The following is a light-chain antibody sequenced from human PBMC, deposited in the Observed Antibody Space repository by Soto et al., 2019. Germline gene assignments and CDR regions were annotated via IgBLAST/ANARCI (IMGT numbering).Light chain of an antibody. CDR3: QHRSNWPLT. Sequence: KQSPAAVSVSPGERATLSCRASQSVSSYLAWYQQKPGQAPRLLIYDASNRATGIPARFSGSGSGTDFTLTISSLEPEDFAVYYCQHRSNWPLTFGGGTKVDIK. V-gene: IGKV3-11*01. J-gene: IGKJ4*01. CDR1: QSVSSY. CDR2: DAS.